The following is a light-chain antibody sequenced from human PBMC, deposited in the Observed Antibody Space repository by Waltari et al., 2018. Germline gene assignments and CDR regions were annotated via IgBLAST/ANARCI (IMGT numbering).Light chain of an antibody. J-gene: IGKJ5*01. CDR3: QQRSNWPIV. CDR1: QSVGSH. Sequence: EIVLTQSPATLSLYPGERATLSCRARQSVGSHLVWYHQRPGRAPRFLIYDSTHRATGIPARFSGSGSGTDFSLSISSLEPEDFGVYYCQQRSNWPIVFGQGTRLEIK. CDR2: DST. V-gene: IGKV3-11*01.